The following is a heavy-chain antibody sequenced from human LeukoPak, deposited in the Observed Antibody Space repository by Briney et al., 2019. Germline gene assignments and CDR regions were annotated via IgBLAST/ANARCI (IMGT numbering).Heavy chain of an antibody. CDR2: INHSGST. CDR3: ARDSGTTGEVKFDP. Sequence: SETLSLTCAVSGGSISSSNWWSWVRQPPGKGLEWIGEINHSGSTNYNPSLKSRVTISVDTSKNQFSLRLRFVTAADTAVYYCARDSGTTGEVKFDPWGQGTLVTVSS. D-gene: IGHD3-10*01. J-gene: IGHJ5*02. V-gene: IGHV4-4*02. CDR1: GGSISSSNW.